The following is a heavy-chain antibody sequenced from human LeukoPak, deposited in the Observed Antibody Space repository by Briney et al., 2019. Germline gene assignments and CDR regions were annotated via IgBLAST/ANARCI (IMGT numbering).Heavy chain of an antibody. CDR1: SGSISSSSYY. D-gene: IGHD5-18*01. Sequence: PSETLSLTCTVSSGSISSSSYYWGWIRQPPGKGLEWIGSIYYSGSTYYNPSLKSRVTISVDPSKNQFSLKLSSVTAADTAVYYCARHSGYSYGYAYYYYYMDVWGKGTTVTVSS. CDR3: ARHSGYSYGYAYYYYYMDV. CDR2: IYYSGST. V-gene: IGHV4-39*01. J-gene: IGHJ6*03.